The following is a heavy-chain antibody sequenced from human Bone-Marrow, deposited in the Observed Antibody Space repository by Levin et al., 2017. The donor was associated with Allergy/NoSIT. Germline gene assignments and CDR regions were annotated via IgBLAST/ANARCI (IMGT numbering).Heavy chain of an antibody. CDR2: ISFHGDKT. J-gene: IGHJ6*02. CDR1: GFAFSDFG. CDR3: AKDRSILVSAALVYYRYFGMDV. D-gene: IGHD5/OR15-5a*01. Sequence: QTGGSLRLSCAASGFAFSDFGIHWVRQAPGKGLEWVAVISFHGDKTYFADSVKGRFTISIDNSKNTVFLQMNALRPEDTAIYYCAKDRSILVSAALVYYRYFGMDVWGQGTPVTVSS. V-gene: IGHV3-30*18.